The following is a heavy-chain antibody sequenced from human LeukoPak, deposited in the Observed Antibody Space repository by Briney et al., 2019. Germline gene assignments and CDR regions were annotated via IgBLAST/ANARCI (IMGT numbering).Heavy chain of an antibody. V-gene: IGHV4-59*01. CDR2: IYYSGST. D-gene: IGHD3-10*01. Sequence: SETLSLTCTVSGGSISSYYWSWIRQPPGKGLEWIGYIYYSGSTNYNPSLKSRVTISVDTSKNQFSLKLSSVTAADTAVYYCARAETSNYYGSGSYYYWGQGTLVTVSS. J-gene: IGHJ4*02. CDR3: ARAETSNYYGSGSYYY. CDR1: GGSISSYY.